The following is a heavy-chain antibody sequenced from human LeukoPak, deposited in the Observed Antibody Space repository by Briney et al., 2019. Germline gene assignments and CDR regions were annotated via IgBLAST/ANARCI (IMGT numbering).Heavy chain of an antibody. D-gene: IGHD6-13*01. J-gene: IGHJ3*02. CDR3: ARGEQQLTHDAFDI. V-gene: IGHV3-21*01. Sequence: GGSLRLSCAASGFTFSSYSMNWVRQAPGKGLEWVSSISSSSSYIYYADSVKGRFTISRDNAKNSLYLQMYSLRAEDTAVYYCARGEQQLTHDAFDIWGQGTMVTVSS. CDR1: GFTFSSYS. CDR2: ISSSSSYI.